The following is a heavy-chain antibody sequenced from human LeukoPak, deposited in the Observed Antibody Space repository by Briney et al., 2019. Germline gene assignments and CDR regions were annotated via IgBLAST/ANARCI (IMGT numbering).Heavy chain of an antibody. CDR2: IWHDGSHK. V-gene: IGHV3-33*01. Sequence: GRSLRLSCAASGFAFNTYAMHWVRQAPGKGLEWVTLIWHDGSHKFYIDSVRGRFTISRDNSRNTVYLQMNGLRAEDTAVYYCAGEIFGSGSYQDYWGQGTLVTVSS. CDR1: GFAFNTYA. CDR3: AGEIFGSGSYQDY. D-gene: IGHD3-10*01. J-gene: IGHJ4*02.